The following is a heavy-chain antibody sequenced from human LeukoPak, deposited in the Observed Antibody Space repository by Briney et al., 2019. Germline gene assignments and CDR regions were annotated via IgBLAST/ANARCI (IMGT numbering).Heavy chain of an antibody. CDR3: ARRDSSSPVIY. J-gene: IGHJ4*02. V-gene: IGHV4-34*01. CDR2: INHSGST. Sequence: PSETLSLTCAVYGGSFSGYYWNWIRQPPGKGLEWIGEINHSGSTNYNPSLKSRVTISVDTSKNQFSLKLSSVTAADTAVYHCARRDSSSPVIYSGQGTLVTVSS. D-gene: IGHD6-13*01. CDR1: GGSFSGYY.